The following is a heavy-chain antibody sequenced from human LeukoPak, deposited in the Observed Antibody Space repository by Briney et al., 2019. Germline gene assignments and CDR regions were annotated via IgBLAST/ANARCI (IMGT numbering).Heavy chain of an antibody. CDR3: ARVGPYGSGAPPAP. Sequence: ASVKVSCKASGGTFSSYGISWVRQAPGQGLEWMGWISAYNGNTNYAQKLQGRVTMTTDTSTSTAYMELRSLRSDDTAVYYCARVGPYGSGAPPAPWGQGTLVTVPS. J-gene: IGHJ5*02. D-gene: IGHD3-10*01. V-gene: IGHV1-18*01. CDR2: ISAYNGNT. CDR1: GGTFSSYG.